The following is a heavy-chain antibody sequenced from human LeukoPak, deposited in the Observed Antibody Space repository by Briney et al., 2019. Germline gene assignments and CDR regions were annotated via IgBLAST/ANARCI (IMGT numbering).Heavy chain of an antibody. J-gene: IGHJ4*02. Sequence: GGSLRLSCAASGFTFSSYSMNWVRQAPGKGLEWVSSISSSSSYIYYADSVKGRFTISRDNAKNSLYLQMNSLRAEDTAVYYCARDGWELPVPTYFDYWGQGTLVTVSS. D-gene: IGHD1-26*01. CDR3: ARDGWELPVPTYFDY. V-gene: IGHV3-21*01. CDR2: ISSSSSYI. CDR1: GFTFSSYS.